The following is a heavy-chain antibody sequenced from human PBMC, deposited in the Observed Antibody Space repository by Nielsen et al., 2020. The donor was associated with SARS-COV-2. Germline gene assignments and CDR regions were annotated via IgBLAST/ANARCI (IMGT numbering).Heavy chain of an antibody. D-gene: IGHD6-6*01. CDR3: AKDRDSSSSGALS. CDR2: ISYDGSNK. CDR1: GFTFSSYG. J-gene: IGHJ5*02. Sequence: GESLKISCAASGFTFSSYGMHWVRQASGKGLEWVAVISYDGSNKYYADSVKGRFTISRDNSKNTLYLQMNSLRAEDTAVYYCAKDRDSSSSGALSWGQGTLVTVSS. V-gene: IGHV3-30*18.